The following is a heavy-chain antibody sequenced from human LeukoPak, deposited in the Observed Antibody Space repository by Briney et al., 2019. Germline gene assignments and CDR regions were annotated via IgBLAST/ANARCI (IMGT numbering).Heavy chain of an antibody. V-gene: IGHV4-31*03. Sequence: PSQTLSLTCTVSGGSISSGGYYWSWIRQHPGKGLEWIGYIYYSGSTYYNPSLKSRVTISVDTSKNQFSLKLSSVTAADTAVYCCARYCGSTSCTYYYYYGMDVWGKGTTVTVSS. J-gene: IGHJ6*04. CDR1: GGSISSGGYY. CDR2: IYYSGST. D-gene: IGHD2-2*01. CDR3: ARYCGSTSCTYYYYYGMDV.